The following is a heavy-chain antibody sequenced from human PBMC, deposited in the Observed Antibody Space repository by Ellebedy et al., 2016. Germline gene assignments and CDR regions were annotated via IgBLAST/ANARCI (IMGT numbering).Heavy chain of an antibody. CDR3: ARGPHSYYDSSGYQLY. CDR1: GYTFTSYY. CDR2: INPSGGST. Sequence: ASVKVSCKASGYTFTSYYMHWVRQAPGQGLEWMGIINPSGGSTSYAQKFQGRVTMTRDTSTSTVYMELSSLRSEDTAVYYCARGPHSYYDSSGYQLYWGQGTLVTVSS. V-gene: IGHV1-46*01. D-gene: IGHD3-22*01. J-gene: IGHJ4*02.